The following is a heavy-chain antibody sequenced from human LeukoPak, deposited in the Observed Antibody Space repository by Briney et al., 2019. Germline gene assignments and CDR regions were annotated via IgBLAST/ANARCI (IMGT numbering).Heavy chain of an antibody. CDR1: GFTFSSYS. D-gene: IGHD4-17*01. V-gene: IGHV3-21*01. CDR3: ARDLLTTVTDTLDY. Sequence: PGGSLRLSCAASGFTFSSYSMNWVRQAPGKGLEWVSSISSSSSYIYYADSVKGRFTISRDNAKNSLYLQMNSLRAEDTAVYYCARDLLTTVTDTLDYWGQGTLVTVSS. J-gene: IGHJ4*02. CDR2: ISSSSSYI.